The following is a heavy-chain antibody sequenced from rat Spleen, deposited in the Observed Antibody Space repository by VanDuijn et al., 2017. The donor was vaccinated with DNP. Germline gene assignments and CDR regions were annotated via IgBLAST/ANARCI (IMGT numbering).Heavy chain of an antibody. D-gene: IGHD1-1*01. CDR1: GFSLTNYG. CDR3: ARSGYYSGYGWLAY. CDR2: ISSGGGT. Sequence: QVQLRESGPGLVQPSQTLSLTCTVSGFSLTNYGVSWVRQPPGKGLEWIAAISSGGGTYHNSALKSRLSISRDTSKSQVLLKMNSLQAEDTAMYFCARSGYYSGYGWLAYWGQGTLVTVSS. V-gene: IGHV2S12*01. J-gene: IGHJ3*01.